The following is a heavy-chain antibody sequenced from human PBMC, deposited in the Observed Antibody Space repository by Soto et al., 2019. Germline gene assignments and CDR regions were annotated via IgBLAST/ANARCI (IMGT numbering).Heavy chain of an antibody. CDR3: AVDGRDGYNADAFDI. Sequence: GASVKVSCKVSGYTLTELSMHWVRQAPGKGLEWMGGFVPIVGTAIYAQKFQGRVTITADESTSTAYMELSSLRSEYTAVYYCAVDGRDGYNADAFDIWGQGTMVTVSS. CDR1: GYTLTELS. D-gene: IGHD5-12*01. CDR2: FVPIVGTA. V-gene: IGHV1-24*01. J-gene: IGHJ3*02.